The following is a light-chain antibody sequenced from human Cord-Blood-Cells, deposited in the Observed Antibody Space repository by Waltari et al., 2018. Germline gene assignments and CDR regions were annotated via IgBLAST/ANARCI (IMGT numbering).Light chain of an antibody. Sequence: IVLTHSSATLSLSQGERATLSCRSSQHVSSYLARYQQKPRQAPRLLIYDASNSATGIPARFSGSGPETDLTLTISSLEPEDFAVYYCQQRSNWHTFGPGTKVDIK. CDR1: QHVSSY. CDR2: DAS. CDR3: QQRSNWHT. J-gene: IGKJ3*01. V-gene: IGKV3D-11*01.